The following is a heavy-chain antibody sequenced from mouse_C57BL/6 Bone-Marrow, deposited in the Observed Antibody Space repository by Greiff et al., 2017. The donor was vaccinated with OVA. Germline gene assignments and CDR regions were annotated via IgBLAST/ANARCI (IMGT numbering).Heavy chain of an antibody. CDR2: IYPYNGVS. J-gene: IGHJ4*01. Sequence: VQLQQSGPELVKPGASVKISCKASGYSFTGYYMHWVKQSHGNILDWIGYIYPYNGVSSYNQKFKGKATLTVDKSSSTAYMELRSLTSEDSAVDYCAREGDYYGSYAMDYWGQGTSVTVSS. V-gene: IGHV1-31*01. CDR1: GYSFTGYY. CDR3: AREGDYYGSYAMDY. D-gene: IGHD1-1*01.